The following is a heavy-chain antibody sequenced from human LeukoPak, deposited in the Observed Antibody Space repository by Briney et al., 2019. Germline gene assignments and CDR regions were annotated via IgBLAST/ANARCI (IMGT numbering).Heavy chain of an antibody. V-gene: IGHV4-4*07. Sequence: SETLSLTCTLSLGSFSGYFWSWIRPPAGKGLEWVGRIFTTESTDYNPSLRSRLTMSLDMSKNQFSLNLTSVTAADSALYYCARARQNGYTGLWYDYWGQGALVTVSS. CDR1: LGSFSGYF. CDR2: IFTTEST. D-gene: IGHD3-16*02. CDR3: ARARQNGYTGLWYDY. J-gene: IGHJ4*02.